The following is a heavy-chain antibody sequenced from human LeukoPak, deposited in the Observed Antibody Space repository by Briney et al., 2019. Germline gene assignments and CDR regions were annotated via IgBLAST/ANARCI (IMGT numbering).Heavy chain of an antibody. D-gene: IGHD3-22*01. J-gene: IGHJ3*02. CDR2: IIPIFGKA. Sequence: SVKVSCKASGGTFSSYAISWVRQAPGQGLEWMGRIIPIFGKANYAQKFQGRVTITTDESTSTAYMELSSLRSEDTAVYYCARDYYDSSGYYAFDIWGQGTMVTVSS. CDR1: GGTFSSYA. V-gene: IGHV1-69*05. CDR3: ARDYYDSSGYYAFDI.